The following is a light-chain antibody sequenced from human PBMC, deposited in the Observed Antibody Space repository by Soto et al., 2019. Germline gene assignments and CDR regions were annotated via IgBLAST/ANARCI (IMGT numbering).Light chain of an antibody. J-gene: IGKJ2*01. CDR3: QQCYSTPYT. Sequence: DIQMTQSPSSLSASVGDRVTITCRASQSISSYLNWYQQKPGKAPKLLIYAASSLQSGVPSRFSGSGSGTDFTLTISSLQPEDVATYYCQQCYSTPYTFGQGTKLDIK. CDR2: AAS. CDR1: QSISSY. V-gene: IGKV1-39*01.